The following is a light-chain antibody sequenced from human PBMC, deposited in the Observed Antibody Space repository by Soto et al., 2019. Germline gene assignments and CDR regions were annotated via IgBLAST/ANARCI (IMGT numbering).Light chain of an antibody. J-gene: IGKJ1*01. CDR2: GAS. Sequence: EIVMTQSPATLSVSPGERATLSCRASQSVSSNLAWYQKKPGQAPRLLIYGASTRATGIPARFSGSVSATEFTLTISSLQSGDFAVYYCQQYNSWPPWTCGQGTKVVIK. CDR1: QSVSSN. CDR3: QQYNSWPPWT. V-gene: IGKV3-15*01.